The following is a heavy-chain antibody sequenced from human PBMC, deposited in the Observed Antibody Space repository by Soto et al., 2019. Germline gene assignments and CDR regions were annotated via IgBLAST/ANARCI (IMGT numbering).Heavy chain of an antibody. J-gene: IGHJ6*02. CDR1: GYTFTSYG. CDR3: ARDSGQMGRYRSGWLRTTTNIMRRHYGMDV. V-gene: IGHV1-18*01. CDR2: TSAYNGNT. D-gene: IGHD6-19*01. Sequence: ASVKVSCKASGYTFTSYGISWVRQAPGQGLEWMGWTSAYNGNTNYAQKLQGRVTMTTDTSTSTAYMELRSLRSDDTAVYYCARDSGQMGRYRSGWLRTTTNIMRRHYGMDVWGQGNTVTVSS.